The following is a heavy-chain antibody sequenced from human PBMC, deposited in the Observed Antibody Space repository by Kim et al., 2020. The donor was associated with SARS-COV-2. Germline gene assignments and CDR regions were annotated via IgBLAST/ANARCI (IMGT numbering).Heavy chain of an antibody. CDR1: GFTFSSYA. V-gene: IGHV3-23*01. Sequence: GGSLRLSCAASGFTFSSYAMSWVRQAPGKGLEWVSAISGSGGSTYYADSVKGRFTISRDNSKNTLYLQMNSLRAEDTAVYYCAKVPYYGSGSYYGFVDYWGQGTLVTVSS. J-gene: IGHJ4*02. D-gene: IGHD3-10*01. CDR2: ISGSGGST. CDR3: AKVPYYGSGSYYGFVDY.